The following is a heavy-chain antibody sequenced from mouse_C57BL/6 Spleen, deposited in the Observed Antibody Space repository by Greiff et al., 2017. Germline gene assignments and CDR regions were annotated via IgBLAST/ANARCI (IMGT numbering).Heavy chain of an antibody. J-gene: IGHJ4*01. V-gene: IGHV2-2*01. CDR3: DRQSVYYYGSTPYARDY. Sequence: VHLVESGPGLVQPSQSLSITCTVSGFSLPSSGVPWVRPSPGKGLEWLGVIWSGGSTDYTAAFISRLSISKDNSKRQVFFKMNSLQADDTAIYYCDRQSVYYYGSTPYARDYWGQGTSVTVSS. CDR1: GFSLPSSG. D-gene: IGHD1-1*01. CDR2: IWSGGST.